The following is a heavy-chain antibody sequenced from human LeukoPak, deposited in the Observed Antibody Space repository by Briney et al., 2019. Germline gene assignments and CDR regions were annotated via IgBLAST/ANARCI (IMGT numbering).Heavy chain of an antibody. CDR2: ISSSGTVK. J-gene: IGHJ4*02. CDR3: ARDWLRLGY. D-gene: IGHD5-12*01. V-gene: IGHV3-48*03. Sequence: GGSLRLSCAASGFTISSYEMNWVRQAPGKGLELVSYISSSGTVKFYADSVKGRFTISRDNAKNSLHLQMNSLRAEDTAVYFCARDWLRLGYWGQGTLVTVSS. CDR1: GFTISSYE.